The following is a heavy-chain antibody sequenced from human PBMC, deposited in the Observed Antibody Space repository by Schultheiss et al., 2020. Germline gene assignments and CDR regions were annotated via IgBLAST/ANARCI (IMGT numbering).Heavy chain of an antibody. CDR2: ISGSGGST. CDR3: AKDIRDIVVVPAAIPFNAFDI. CDR1: GFTFSSYA. Sequence: GGSLRLSCAASGFTFSSYAMSWVRQAPGKGLEWVSAISGSGGSTYYADSVKGRFTISRDNSKNTLYLQMNSLRAEDTAVYYCAKDIRDIVVVPAAIPFNAFDIWGQGTTVTVSS. J-gene: IGHJ3*02. D-gene: IGHD2-2*02. V-gene: IGHV3-23*01.